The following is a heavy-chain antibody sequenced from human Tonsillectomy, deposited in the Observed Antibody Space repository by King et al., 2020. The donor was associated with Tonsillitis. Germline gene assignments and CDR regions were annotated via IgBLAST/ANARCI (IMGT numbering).Heavy chain of an antibody. V-gene: IGHV4-39*01. D-gene: IGHD3-16*01. CDR1: GDSISSSIYY. CDR3: ARNSAPGPFAGNNYYGMDV. J-gene: IGHJ6*04. CDR2: IYYSGST. Sequence: LQLQESGPGLVKPSETLSLTCTVSGDSISSSIYYWGWIRQPPGKGLEWIGSIYYSGSTYYNPSLKSRVTTSVDTSKNQFSLKLSSVTAADTAVYYCARNSAPGPFAGNNYYGMDVRGKGTPVTFSS.